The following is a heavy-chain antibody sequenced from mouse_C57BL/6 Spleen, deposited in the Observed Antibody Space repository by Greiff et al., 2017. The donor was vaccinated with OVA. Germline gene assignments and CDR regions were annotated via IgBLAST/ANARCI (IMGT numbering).Heavy chain of an antibody. CDR3: AKQGDFDV. CDR1: GFSLTSYG. J-gene: IGHJ1*03. CDR2: IWGDGGT. V-gene: IGHV2-3*01. Sequence: QVQLQQSGPGLVAPSQSLSITCTVSGFSLTSYGVSWVRQPPGKGLEWLGVIWGDGGTNYHSALISRLSISKDNSKSQGFLKLNRLQTDDTATYYCAKQGDFDVWGTETTVTVSS.